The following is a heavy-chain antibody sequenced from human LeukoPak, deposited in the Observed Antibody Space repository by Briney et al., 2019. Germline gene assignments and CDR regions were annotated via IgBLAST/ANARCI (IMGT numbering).Heavy chain of an antibody. J-gene: IGHJ4*02. CDR2: ISWNSGSI. CDR3: ARDRRGWYDY. Sequence: GGSLRLSCAASGFTFDDYAMHWVRQAPGKGLEWVSGISWNSGSIGYADSVKGRFTISRDNAKNSLYLQMNSLRAEDTAVYYCARDRRGWYDYWGQGTLVTVSS. CDR1: GFTFDDYA. V-gene: IGHV3-9*01. D-gene: IGHD6-19*01.